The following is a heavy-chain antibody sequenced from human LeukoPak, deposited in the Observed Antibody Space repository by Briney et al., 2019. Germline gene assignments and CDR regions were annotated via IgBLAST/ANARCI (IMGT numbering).Heavy chain of an antibody. CDR2: ISSSSSYI. Sequence: GGSLRLSCAASGFTFSSYSMNWVRQAPGKGLEWVSSISSSSSYIYYADSVKGRFTISRDNAKNSLYLQMNSLRAEDTAVYYCARELLGYGDRGGYWGQGTLVTVSS. D-gene: IGHD4-17*01. J-gene: IGHJ4*02. CDR3: ARELLGYGDRGGY. CDR1: GFTFSSYS. V-gene: IGHV3-21*01.